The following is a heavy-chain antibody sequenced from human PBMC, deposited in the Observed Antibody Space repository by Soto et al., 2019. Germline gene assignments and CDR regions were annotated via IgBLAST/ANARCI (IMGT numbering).Heavy chain of an antibody. CDR3: ASDGGYCTRSSCYVDALDI. Sequence: QVLLAESGGGVVQPGRCLRLSCAASGFPCFSSYGLNWVRQAPGKGLEWVATISHDGSNTYYADSVKGRFTIARDNSKNMLYLQINSLRVEDTAVYHCASDGGYCTRSSCYVDALDIWGQGTRVTVSS. CDR1: GFPCFSSYG. D-gene: IGHD2-2*01. J-gene: IGHJ3*02. CDR2: ISHDGSNT. V-gene: IGHV3-30*04.